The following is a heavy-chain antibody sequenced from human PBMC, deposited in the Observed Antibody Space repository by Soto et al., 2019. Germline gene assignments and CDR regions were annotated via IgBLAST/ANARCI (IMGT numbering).Heavy chain of an antibody. Sequence: QITLKESGPTLVKPTQTLTLTCTFSGFSLSTSGVGVGWIRQPPGKALEWLALIYWDDDKRYSPSLKSRLTITKDPSKTQMVLTMPNMAPVDTATYYCAHSLYDYVWGPNWFDPWGQGTLVTVSS. V-gene: IGHV2-5*02. D-gene: IGHD3-16*01. CDR2: IYWDDDK. CDR1: GFSLSTSGVG. CDR3: AHSLYDYVWGPNWFDP. J-gene: IGHJ5*02.